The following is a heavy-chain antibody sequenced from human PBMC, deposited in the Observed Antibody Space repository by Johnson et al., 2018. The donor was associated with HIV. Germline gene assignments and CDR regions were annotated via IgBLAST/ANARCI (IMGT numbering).Heavy chain of an antibody. CDR3: AKDMIQLWFFDAFDI. D-gene: IGHD5-18*01. CDR2: ISSDGRNK. V-gene: IGHV3-30*18. J-gene: IGHJ3*02. Sequence: QVQLVESGGGVVQPGRSLRLSCAASGFTFSSYGMHWVRQAPGKGLEWVAVISSDGRNKYYADSVKGRFTISRDNSKNTLYLQMNSLRDEDTAVYYCAKDMIQLWFFDAFDIWGQGTMVTVSS. CDR1: GFTFSSYG.